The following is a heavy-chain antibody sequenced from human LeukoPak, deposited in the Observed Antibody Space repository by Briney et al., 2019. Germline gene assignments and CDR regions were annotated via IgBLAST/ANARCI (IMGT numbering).Heavy chain of an antibody. CDR3: ARELTIFGVEPGGFDP. Sequence: PGGSLRLSCAASGFTFSSYSMNWVRQAPGKGLEWVSSISSSSSYIYYADSVKGRFTISRDNAKNSLYLQMNSLRAEDTAVYYCARELTIFGVEPGGFDPWGQGPLVTVSS. J-gene: IGHJ5*02. D-gene: IGHD3-3*01. CDR2: ISSSSSYI. V-gene: IGHV3-21*01. CDR1: GFTFSSYS.